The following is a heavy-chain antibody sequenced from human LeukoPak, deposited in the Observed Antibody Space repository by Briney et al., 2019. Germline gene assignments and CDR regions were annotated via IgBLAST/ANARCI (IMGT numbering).Heavy chain of an antibody. CDR2: IYSGGST. J-gene: IGHJ4*02. CDR1: GITLSTAW. V-gene: IGHV3-66*02. CDR3: ASQGKIAGDYYDRRGGGYYFDY. Sequence: GGSLRLSCAASGITLSTAWMSWVRQVPGKGLEWVSVIYSGGSTYYADSVKGRFTISRDNSKNTLYLQMNSLRAEDTAVYYCASQGKIAGDYYDRRGGGYYFDYWGQGTLVTVSS. D-gene: IGHD3-22*01.